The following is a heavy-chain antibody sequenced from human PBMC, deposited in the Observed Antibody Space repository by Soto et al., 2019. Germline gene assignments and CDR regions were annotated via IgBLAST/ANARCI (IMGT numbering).Heavy chain of an antibody. CDR1: GGSISSSSYY. Sequence: SETLSLTCTVSGGSISSSSYYWGWIRQPPGKGLEWIGSIYYSGSTYYNPSLKSRFTISVDTSKNQNSLKMSSVTAADTAVYYCARLGRYYDSSGYDYYYYGMDVWGQGTTVT. V-gene: IGHV4-39*01. J-gene: IGHJ6*02. D-gene: IGHD3-22*01. CDR2: IYYSGST. CDR3: ARLGRYYDSSGYDYYYYGMDV.